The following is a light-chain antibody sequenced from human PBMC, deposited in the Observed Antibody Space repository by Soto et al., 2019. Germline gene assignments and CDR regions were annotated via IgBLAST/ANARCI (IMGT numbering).Light chain of an antibody. CDR1: QSVSSY. CDR2: DAS. CDR3: QQRSNWIT. J-gene: IGKJ5*01. V-gene: IGKV3-11*01. Sequence: PGERATLSCRASQSVSSYLAWYQQKPGQAPRLLIYDASNRATGIPARFGGSGSGTDFTLTISSLEPEDFAVYYCQQRSNWITFGQGTRLEIK.